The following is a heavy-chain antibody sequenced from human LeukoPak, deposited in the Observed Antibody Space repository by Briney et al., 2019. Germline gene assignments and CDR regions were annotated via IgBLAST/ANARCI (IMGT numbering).Heavy chain of an antibody. V-gene: IGHV4-59*01. CDR2: IYYSGST. CDR3: ARDKVTRGYYYYYGMDV. Sequence: PSETLSLTCTVSGGSISSYYWSWIRQPPGKGLEWIGYIYYSGSTNYNPSLKSRVTISVNTSKNQFSLKLSSVTAADTAVYYCARDKVTRGYYYYYGMDVWGQGTTVTVSS. CDR1: GGSISSYY. D-gene: IGHD4-23*01. J-gene: IGHJ6*02.